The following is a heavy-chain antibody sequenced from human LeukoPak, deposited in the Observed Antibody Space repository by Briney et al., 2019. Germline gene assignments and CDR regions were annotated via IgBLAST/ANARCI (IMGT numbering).Heavy chain of an antibody. CDR3: ARSSGRSPNRDYMDV. CDR1: GYTFTSYY. V-gene: IGHV1-46*01. J-gene: IGHJ6*03. CDR2: INPTGGST. Sequence: ASVKVSCKASGYTFTSYYMHWVRQAPGQGLEWMGLINPTGGSTGYAQKFQGRVTMTRDTSTSTVYMELSGLRSEDTAVYYCARSSGRSPNRDYMDVWGKGTTVTISS. D-gene: IGHD1-14*01.